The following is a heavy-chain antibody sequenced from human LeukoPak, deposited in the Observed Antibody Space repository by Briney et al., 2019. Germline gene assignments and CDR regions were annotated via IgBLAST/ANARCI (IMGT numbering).Heavy chain of an antibody. Sequence: GGSLRLSCAASGFPVKTNYMSWVRQAPGKGLEWVSVFYSGGTIRYADFVKGRFTVPRDISQNSLNLQMNSLTAEDTAVYYCVRDPHDSGSGRYFDLWGRGALVTVSP. V-gene: IGHV3-66*01. CDR2: FYSGGTI. D-gene: IGHD3-10*01. CDR3: VRDPHDSGSGRYFDL. CDR1: GFPVKTNY. J-gene: IGHJ2*01.